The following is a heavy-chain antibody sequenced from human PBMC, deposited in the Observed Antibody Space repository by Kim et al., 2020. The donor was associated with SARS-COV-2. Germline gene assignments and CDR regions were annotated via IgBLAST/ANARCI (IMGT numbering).Heavy chain of an antibody. CDR2: ISAYNGNT. V-gene: IGHV1-18*01. Sequence: ASVKVSCKASGYTFTSYGISWVRQAPGQGLEWMGWISAYNGNTNYAQKLQGRVTMTTDTSTRITYMELRGLRSDDTAFYYCARDRPTVRTLQRSYYHYYGMDVWGQGTTVTVSS. D-gene: IGHD4-17*01. J-gene: IGHJ6*02. CDR3: ARDRPTVRTLQRSYYHYYGMDV. CDR1: GYTFTSYG.